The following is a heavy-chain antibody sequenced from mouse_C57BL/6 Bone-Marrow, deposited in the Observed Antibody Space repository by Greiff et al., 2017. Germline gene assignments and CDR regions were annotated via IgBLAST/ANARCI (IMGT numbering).Heavy chain of an antibody. CDR1: GFTFTDYY. Sequence: EVQRVESGGGLVQPGGSLSLSCAASGFTFTDYYMSWVRQPPGKALEWLGFIRNKANGYTTEYSASVKGRLTISRDNSQSILYLQMNALRAEDSATYYCARYRDYDSLYAMDYWGQGTSVTVSS. CDR3: ARYRDYDSLYAMDY. D-gene: IGHD2-4*01. CDR2: IRNKANGYTT. J-gene: IGHJ4*01. V-gene: IGHV7-3*01.